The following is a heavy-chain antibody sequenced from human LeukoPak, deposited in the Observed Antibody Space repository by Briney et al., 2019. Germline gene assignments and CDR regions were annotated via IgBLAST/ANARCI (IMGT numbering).Heavy chain of an antibody. V-gene: IGHV1-69*13. CDR2: IIPIFGTA. J-gene: IGHJ4*02. CDR1: GGTFSSYA. CDR3: ASPPYYDGSGYWSGFDY. Sequence: GASVKVSCKASGGTFSSYAISWVRQAPGEGLEWMGGIIPIFGTAKYAQKFQGRVTITADESTSTAYTELSSLRSEDTAVYYCASPPYYDGSGYWSGFDYWGQGTLVTVSS. D-gene: IGHD3-22*01.